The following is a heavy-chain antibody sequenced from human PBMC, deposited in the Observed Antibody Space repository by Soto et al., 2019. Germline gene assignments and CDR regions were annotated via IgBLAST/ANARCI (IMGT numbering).Heavy chain of an antibody. CDR3: ATPVGASAFDI. CDR1: GYTFTGYY. V-gene: IGHV1-2*02. CDR2: INPNSGGT. D-gene: IGHD1-26*01. J-gene: IGHJ3*02. Sequence: ASVKVSWKASGYTFTGYYMHWVLQAPGQGLEWMGWINPNSGGTNYAQKFQGRVTMTRDTSISTAYMELSRLRSDDTAVYYCATPVGASAFDIWGQGTMVTVSS.